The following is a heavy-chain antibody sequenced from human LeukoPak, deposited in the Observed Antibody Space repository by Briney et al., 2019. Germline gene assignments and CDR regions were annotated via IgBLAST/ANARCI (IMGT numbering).Heavy chain of an antibody. CDR1: GFTFSSYA. D-gene: IGHD3-9*01. Sequence: PGGSLRLSCAASGFTFSSYAMSWVRQAPGKGLEWVSAISGSGGSTYYADSVKGRFTISRDNSKNTLYLQMNSLRAEDTAVYYCAKAGENQLRYFDWYGPTRQNYYFDYWGQGTLVTVSS. CDR2: ISGSGGST. J-gene: IGHJ4*02. V-gene: IGHV3-23*01. CDR3: AKAGENQLRYFDWYGPTRQNYYFDY.